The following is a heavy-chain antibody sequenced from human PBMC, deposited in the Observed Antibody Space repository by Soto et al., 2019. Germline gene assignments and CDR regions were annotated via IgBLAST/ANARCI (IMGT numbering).Heavy chain of an antibody. CDR3: ARDFTVTSNYYYGMDV. V-gene: IGHV5-51*01. Sequence: PGESLKISCKVSGYSFTSYWIGWVRQMPGKGLEWMGIIYPGDSDTRYSPSFQGQVTISADKSISTAYLQWSSLKASDTAMYYCARDFTVTSNYYYGMDVWGQGTTVTVSS. D-gene: IGHD4-17*01. J-gene: IGHJ6*02. CDR1: GYSFTSYW. CDR2: IYPGDSDT.